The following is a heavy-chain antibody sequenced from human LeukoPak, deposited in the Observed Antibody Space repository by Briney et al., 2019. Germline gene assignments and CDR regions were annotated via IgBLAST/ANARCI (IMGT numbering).Heavy chain of an antibody. Sequence: GGSLRLSCAASGFTVSSNYMSWVRQAPGKGLEWVSVIYSGGSTYYADSVKGRFTISRDNSKNTLYLQMNSLRAEDTAVYYCATLPVRGVTPYFDYWGQGTLVTVSS. D-gene: IGHD3-10*01. V-gene: IGHV3-66*01. CDR1: GFTVSSNY. CDR3: ATLPVRGVTPYFDY. CDR2: IYSGGST. J-gene: IGHJ4*02.